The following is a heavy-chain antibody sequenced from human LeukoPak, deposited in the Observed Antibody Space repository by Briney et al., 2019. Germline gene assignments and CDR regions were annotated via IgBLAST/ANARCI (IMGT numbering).Heavy chain of an antibody. D-gene: IGHD6-19*01. CDR3: ATLPVAGTLDY. CDR2: IAFDGSRK. J-gene: IGHJ4*02. CDR1: GFTFSGYG. V-gene: IGHV3-30*03. Sequence: PGRSLRLSCAASGFTFSGYGMHWVRQAPGKGLEWVTGIAFDGSRKHYADSVKGRFTISRDNSKNTLYLQMDSLRPEDTAMFYCATLPVAGTLDYWGQGTLVTVSS.